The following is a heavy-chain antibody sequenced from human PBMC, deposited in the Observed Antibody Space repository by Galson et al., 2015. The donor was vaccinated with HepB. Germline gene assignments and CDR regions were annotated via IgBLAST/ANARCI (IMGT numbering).Heavy chain of an antibody. CDR2: IIPIFGIA. CDR1: GGTFSSYA. J-gene: IGHJ5*02. D-gene: IGHD1-20*01. V-gene: IGHV1-69*10. Sequence: SVKVSCKASGGTFSSYAISWVRQAPGQGLEWMGGIIPIFGIANYAQKFQGRVTITADKSTSTAYMELSSLRSEDTAVYYCAREYNWNDGGWFDPWGQGTLVTVSS. CDR3: AREYNWNDGGWFDP.